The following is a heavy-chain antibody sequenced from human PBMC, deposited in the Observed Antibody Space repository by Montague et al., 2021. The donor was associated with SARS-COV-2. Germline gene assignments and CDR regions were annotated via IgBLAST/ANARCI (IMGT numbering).Heavy chain of an antibody. CDR2: IFYTGTT. Sequence: SETLSLTCSVSGGIIRSSLNYWGWIRQPPGKSPEWLGCIFYTGTTYYKPSPKSRLTMSMDTSNNRFFLKPDSVTASDTAKYYCHYTGTDRNPGGTWGQGTLVTVSS. V-gene: IGHV4-39*01. CDR1: GGIIRSSLNY. J-gene: IGHJ5*02. D-gene: IGHD1-14*01. CDR3: HYTGTDRNPGGT.